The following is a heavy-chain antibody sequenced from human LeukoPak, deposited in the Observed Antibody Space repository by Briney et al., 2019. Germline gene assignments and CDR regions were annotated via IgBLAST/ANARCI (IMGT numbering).Heavy chain of an antibody. CDR1: GFTFSSYS. V-gene: IGHV3-21*01. J-gene: IGHJ5*02. Sequence: TGGSLRLSCAASGFTFSSYSMNWVRQAPGKGLEWVSSISSSSSYMYYADSVKGRFTISRDNAKNSLYLQMNSLRAEDTAVYYCARDFSSSSSGNYRENWFDPWGQGTLVTVSS. CDR2: ISSSSSYM. D-gene: IGHD6-13*01. CDR3: ARDFSSSSSGNYRENWFDP.